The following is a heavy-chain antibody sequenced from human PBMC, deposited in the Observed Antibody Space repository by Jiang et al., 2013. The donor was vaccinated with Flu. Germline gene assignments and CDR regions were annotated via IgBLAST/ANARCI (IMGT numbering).Heavy chain of an antibody. J-gene: IGHJ4*02. D-gene: IGHD2-15*01. CDR3: AKDLNLVVDY. Sequence: ESGGGLVQPGGSLRLSCAASGFTFSSYAMTWVRQAPGKGLEWVSSISGSGDNRYYADSVKGRFTISRDNSKNTLYLQMNSLRAEDTAVYYCAKDLNLVVDYWGQGTLVTVSS. CDR2: ISGSGDNR. V-gene: IGHV3-23*01. CDR1: GFTFSSYA.